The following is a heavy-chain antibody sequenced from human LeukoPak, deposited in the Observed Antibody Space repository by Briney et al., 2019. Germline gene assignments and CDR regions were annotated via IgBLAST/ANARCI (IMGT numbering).Heavy chain of an antibody. V-gene: IGHV4-59*01. Sequence: SETLSLTCTVSGGSLYSYYWSWIRQPPGKGLEWIGYICYSGGSNYNPSLKSRVTISLLTSKNQFSLKMSSVTAADTAVYYCARDRPAGWFDPWGQGTLVTVSS. D-gene: IGHD3-10*01. J-gene: IGHJ5*02. CDR1: GGSLYSYY. CDR2: ICYSGGS. CDR3: ARDRPAGWFDP.